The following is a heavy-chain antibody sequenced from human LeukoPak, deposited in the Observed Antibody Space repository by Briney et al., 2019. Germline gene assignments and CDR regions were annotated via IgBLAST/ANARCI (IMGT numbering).Heavy chain of an antibody. V-gene: IGHV1-46*03. J-gene: IGHJ4*02. CDR2: INPSGGST. D-gene: IGHD3-3*01. CDR1: GYTFTSYY. Sequence: ASVKVSCKASGYTFTSYYMHWVRRAPGQGLEWMGIINPSGGSTSYAQKFQGRVTMTRDTSTSTVYMELSSLRSEDTAVYYCARSSAYYDFWSGYYNPFDYWGQGTLVTVSS. CDR3: ARSSAYYDFWSGYYNPFDY.